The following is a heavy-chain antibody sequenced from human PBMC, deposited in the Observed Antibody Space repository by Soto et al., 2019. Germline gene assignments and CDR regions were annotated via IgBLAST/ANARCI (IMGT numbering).Heavy chain of an antibody. D-gene: IGHD2-21*02. J-gene: IGHJ5*02. CDR3: AAYSGGNSNWFDP. CDR2: INHSGST. CDR1: GGSFSGYY. V-gene: IGHV4-34*01. Sequence: SETLSLTWAVYGGSFSGYYWSWISQTTGKGLEWIGEINHSGSTNYNPSLKSRVTISVDTSKNQFSLKLSSVTAADTAVYYCAAYSGGNSNWFDPWGQGTLVTVSS.